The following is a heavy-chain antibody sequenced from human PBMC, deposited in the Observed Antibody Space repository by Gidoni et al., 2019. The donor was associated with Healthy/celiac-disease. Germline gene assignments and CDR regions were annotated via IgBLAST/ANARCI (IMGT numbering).Heavy chain of an antibody. J-gene: IGHJ4*02. CDR3: ARARVYSGYDDY. CDR2: ISSSGSTI. CDR1: GFTFSSYE. D-gene: IGHD5-12*01. V-gene: IGHV3-48*03. Sequence: EVQLVESGGGLVQPGGSLRLSFAASGFTFSSYEMNWVRQAPGKGLEWVSYISSSGSTIYYADSVKGRFTISRDNAKNSLYLQMNSLRAEDTAVYYCARARVYSGYDDYWGQGTLVTVSS.